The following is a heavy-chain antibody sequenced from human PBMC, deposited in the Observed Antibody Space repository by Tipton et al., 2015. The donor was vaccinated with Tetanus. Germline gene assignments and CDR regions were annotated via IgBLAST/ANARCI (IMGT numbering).Heavy chain of an antibody. V-gene: IGHV4-34*01. CDR3: ARPRGYSSGYFYY. CDR1: GGAFSGYY. D-gene: IGHD3-22*01. J-gene: IGHJ4*02. Sequence: TLSLTCAVSGGAFSGYYWSWIRQSPGEGLEWIGAINHSGGTNYTPSLRSRVTMSIDTSQKQVSLKLSSVTAADTAVYYCARPRGYSSGYFYYWGLGTLVTVSS. CDR2: INHSGGT.